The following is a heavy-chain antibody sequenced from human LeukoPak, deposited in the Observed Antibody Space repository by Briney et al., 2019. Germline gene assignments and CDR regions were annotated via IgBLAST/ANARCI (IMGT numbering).Heavy chain of an antibody. J-gene: IGHJ4*02. Sequence: PSETLSLTCTVSGGSISSYYWSWLRQPPGKGLEWIGYIYYSGSTNYNPSLKSRVTISVDTSKNQFSLKLSSVTAADTAVYYCARLPRGYSGYDSTDWGQGTLVTVSS. CDR2: IYYSGST. V-gene: IGHV4-59*08. CDR1: GGSISSYY. CDR3: ARLPRGYSGYDSTD. D-gene: IGHD5-12*01.